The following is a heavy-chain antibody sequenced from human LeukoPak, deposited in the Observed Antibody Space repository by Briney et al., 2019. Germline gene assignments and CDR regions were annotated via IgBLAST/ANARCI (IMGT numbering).Heavy chain of an antibody. CDR3: ARDSRGYSGFEPLDY. D-gene: IGHD5-12*01. Sequence: PGRSLRLSCAASGFTFSSYGVHWVRQAPGKGLEWVAVIWYDGSDKYYADSVKGRFTISRDDSKNTLYLQMNSLRAEDTAVYYCARDSRGYSGFEPLDYWGQGTLVTVSS. CDR2: IWYDGSDK. CDR1: GFTFSSYG. V-gene: IGHV3-33*01. J-gene: IGHJ4*02.